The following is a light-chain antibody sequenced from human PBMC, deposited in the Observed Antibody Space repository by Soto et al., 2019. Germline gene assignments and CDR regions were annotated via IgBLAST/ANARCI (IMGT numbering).Light chain of an antibody. Sequence: QSVLTQPPSVSGAPGQRVTISCTGSSSNIGAGYDVHWYQQLPGTAPKLLIYGNSNRPSGVPDRFSGSKSGTSASLVITGRQAEDEADHYCQSYDSSLSGGVFGGGTKLTVL. CDR3: QSYDSSLSGGV. V-gene: IGLV1-40*01. CDR1: SSNIGAGYD. CDR2: GNS. J-gene: IGLJ3*02.